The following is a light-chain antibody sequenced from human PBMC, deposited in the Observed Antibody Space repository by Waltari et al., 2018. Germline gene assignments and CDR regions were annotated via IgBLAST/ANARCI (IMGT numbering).Light chain of an antibody. V-gene: IGKV2-28*01. CDR2: MGS. Sequence: DIMLTQSPLSLPVTPGEPASISCTSSQSLLHSGGYNYLDWYLQKPGPSPQLLIYMGSYTACWVPDRFSGSGSGTDVTLKISRVEAEDGGVYYCLQSQQSPRTVGPGTKVEIK. J-gene: IGKJ2*01. CDR1: QSLLHSGGYNY. CDR3: LQSQQSPRT.